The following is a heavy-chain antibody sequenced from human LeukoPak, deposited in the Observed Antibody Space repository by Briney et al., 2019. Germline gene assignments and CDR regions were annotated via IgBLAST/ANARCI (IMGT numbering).Heavy chain of an antibody. CDR1: GFTFSSYG. V-gene: IGHV3-33*01. J-gene: IGHJ4*02. CDR2: IWYDGSNK. Sequence: PGGSLRLSCAASGFTFSSYGMHWVRQAPGKGLEWVAVIWYDGSNKYYADSVKGRFTISRDNSKNTLYLQMNSLRSDDTAVYYCARARDYDSNPDYWGQGTLVTVSS. D-gene: IGHD3-22*01. CDR3: ARARDYDSNPDY.